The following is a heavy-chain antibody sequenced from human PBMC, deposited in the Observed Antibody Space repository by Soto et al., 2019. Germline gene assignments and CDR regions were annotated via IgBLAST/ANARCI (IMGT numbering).Heavy chain of an antibody. Sequence: PSETLSLTCTVSGGSISGYYWTWIRQPPGKGLEWVGSLFYGGTTDYNPSLKSRLTMSLGTSKNHFSLKLRSVTAADTAVYYCARHRGPAPVYWGQGTLVT. CDR2: LFYGGTT. J-gene: IGHJ4*02. CDR3: ARHRGPAPVY. V-gene: IGHV4-39*01. CDR1: GGSISGYY. D-gene: IGHD3-10*01.